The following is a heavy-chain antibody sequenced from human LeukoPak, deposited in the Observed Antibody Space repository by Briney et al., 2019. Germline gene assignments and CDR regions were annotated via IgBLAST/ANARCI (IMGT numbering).Heavy chain of an antibody. D-gene: IGHD2-21*02. Sequence: GGSLRLSCAASGFTFSRYSVNWVRQAPGKGLEWVAYIRTSVGGIYYADSVKGRFTISTDTAKNPLYLEMNNLRDGDTAVYYCARDDSWAFDYWGQGTLVTVSS. CDR1: GFTFSRYS. CDR2: IRTSVGGI. CDR3: ARDDSWAFDY. J-gene: IGHJ4*02. V-gene: IGHV3-48*02.